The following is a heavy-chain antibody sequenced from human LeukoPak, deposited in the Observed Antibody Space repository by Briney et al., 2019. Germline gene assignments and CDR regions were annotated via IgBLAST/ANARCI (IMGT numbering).Heavy chain of an antibody. CDR1: GFTFSNAW. D-gene: IGHD1-14*01. J-gene: IGHJ4*02. CDR3: ANRLTGGWSYFDY. CDR2: ISDSGGST. V-gene: IGHV3-23*01. Sequence: GGSLRLSCAASGFTFSNAWMSWVRQAPGKGLEWVSAISDSGGSTYYADSVKGRFTISRDNSKNTLYLQMNSLRAEDTAVYYCANRLTGGWSYFDYWGQGTLVTVSS.